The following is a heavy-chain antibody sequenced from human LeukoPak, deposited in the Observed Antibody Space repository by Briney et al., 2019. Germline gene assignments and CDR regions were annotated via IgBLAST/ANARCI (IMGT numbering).Heavy chain of an antibody. D-gene: IGHD3-10*01. CDR3: ARDRMVRGVRGLGGY. V-gene: IGHV7-4-1*02. CDR2: INTDTGNP. CDR1: GYTFTSYA. J-gene: IGHJ4*02. Sequence: RASVKVSCKASGYTFTSYAMNWVRQAPGQGLEWMGWINTDTGNPTYAQGFTGRFVFSLDTSVSTAYLQISSLKAEDTAVYYCARDRMVRGVRGLGGYWGQGTLVTVSS.